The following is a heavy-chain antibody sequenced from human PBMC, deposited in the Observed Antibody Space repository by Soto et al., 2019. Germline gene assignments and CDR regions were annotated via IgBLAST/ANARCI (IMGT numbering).Heavy chain of an antibody. Sequence: QVQLQESGPGLVKPSQTLSLTCTVSGGSISSGDYYWSWIRQPPGKGLEWIGYIYYSGSTYYNPSLKSRVTISVDTSKTQFSLKLSSVTAADTAVYYCARGGGGYPHYFDYWGQGTLVTVSS. V-gene: IGHV4-30-4*01. J-gene: IGHJ4*02. CDR1: GGSISSGDYY. D-gene: IGHD3-22*01. CDR3: ARGGGGYPHYFDY. CDR2: IYYSGST.